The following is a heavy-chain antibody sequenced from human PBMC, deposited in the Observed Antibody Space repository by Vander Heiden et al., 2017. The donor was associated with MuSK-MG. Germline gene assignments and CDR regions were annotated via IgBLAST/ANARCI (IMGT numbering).Heavy chain of an antibody. CDR3: ARGGVYYYDSSGYYSIPDY. CDR1: GGSISSSSYY. J-gene: IGHJ4*02. D-gene: IGHD3-22*01. V-gene: IGHV4-39*07. Sequence: QLQLQESGPGLVKPSETLSLTCTVSGGSISSSSYYWGWLRQPPGKVLEWIGSIYYSGSTYYNPSLKSRVTISVDTSKNQFSLKLSSVTAADTAVYYCARGGVYYYDSSGYYSIPDYWGQGTLVTVSS. CDR2: IYYSGST.